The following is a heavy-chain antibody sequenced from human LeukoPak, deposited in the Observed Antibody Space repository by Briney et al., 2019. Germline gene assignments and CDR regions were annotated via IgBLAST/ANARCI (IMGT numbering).Heavy chain of an antibody. CDR2: IYYSRST. CDR3: AREEGPGYSSGCYYFDY. Sequence: PAETESLTCTVSGGSISSYYWSWIRQPPGKGLEWIGYIYYSRSTNYNPSLKSRVTISVDTSKNQFSLKLSSVTAADTAVYYCAREEGPGYSSGCYYFDYWGQGTLFSASS. CDR1: GGSISSYY. D-gene: IGHD6-19*01. J-gene: IGHJ4*02. V-gene: IGHV4-59*01.